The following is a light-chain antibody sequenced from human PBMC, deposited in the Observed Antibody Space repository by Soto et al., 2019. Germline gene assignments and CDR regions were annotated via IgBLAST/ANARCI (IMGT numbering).Light chain of an antibody. CDR3: QQYKNWPGYS. J-gene: IGKJ2*03. CDR2: GAS. V-gene: IGKV3-15*01. Sequence: VVMTQSPATLSVPPGERVTLSCRASQTVSSNVAWYQQNPGQAPRLLIYGASTRATGVPARFSGSGSGTEFSLTISSLQSEDFAIYYCQQYKNWPGYSFGQGTKVESK. CDR1: QTVSSN.